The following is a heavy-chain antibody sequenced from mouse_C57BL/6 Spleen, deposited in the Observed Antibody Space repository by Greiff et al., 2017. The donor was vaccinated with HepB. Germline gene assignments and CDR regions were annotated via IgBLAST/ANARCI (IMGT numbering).Heavy chain of an antibody. CDR3: ARDTLLRY. CDR2: ISDGGSYT. Sequence: EVHLVESGGGLVKPGGSLKLSCAASGFTFSSYAMSWVRQTPEKRLEWVATISDGGSYTYYPDNVKGRFTISRDNAKNNLYLQMSHLKSEDTAMYYCARDTLLRYWGQGTSVTVSS. V-gene: IGHV5-4*01. CDR1: GFTFSSYA. D-gene: IGHD1-1*01. J-gene: IGHJ4*01.